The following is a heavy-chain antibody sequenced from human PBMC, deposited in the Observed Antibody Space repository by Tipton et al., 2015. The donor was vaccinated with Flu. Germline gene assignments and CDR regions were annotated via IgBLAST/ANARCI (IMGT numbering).Heavy chain of an antibody. Sequence: TLSLTCTVSGDSLSSYYWSWIRQPAGKGLEWIGRIYTSGGAKYTPSLRGRLTMSVDASKREFSLKLTSVTAADTAVYYCARDPGSRMFDPWGQGTLVTVSS. D-gene: IGHD6-13*01. CDR1: GDSLSSYY. J-gene: IGHJ5*02. CDR3: ARDPGSRMFDP. V-gene: IGHV4-4*07. CDR2: IYTSGGA.